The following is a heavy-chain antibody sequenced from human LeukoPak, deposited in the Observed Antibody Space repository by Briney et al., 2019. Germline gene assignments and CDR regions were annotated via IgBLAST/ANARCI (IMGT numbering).Heavy chain of an antibody. D-gene: IGHD1-14*01. CDR2: IYYSGST. Sequence: SSETLSLTCTVSGGSISSSSYYWGWIRQPPGKGLEWIGSIYYSGSTYYNPSLKSRVTISVDTSKNQFSLKLSSVTAADTAVYYCARRLPNRSDYWGQGTLVTVSS. CDR3: ARRLPNRSDY. J-gene: IGHJ4*02. V-gene: IGHV4-39*01. CDR1: GGSISSSSYY.